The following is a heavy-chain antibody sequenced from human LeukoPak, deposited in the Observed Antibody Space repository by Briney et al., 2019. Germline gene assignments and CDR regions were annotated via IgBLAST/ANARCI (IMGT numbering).Heavy chain of an antibody. D-gene: IGHD3-10*01. J-gene: IGHJ4*02. CDR1: GYSISSGYY. Sequence: PSETLSLTCTVSGYSISSGYYWGWIRQPPGKGLEWIGSIYHSGSTYYNPSLKSRVTISVDTSKNQFSLKLSSVTAADTAVYYCARVVYYGSGSYYADYWGQGTLVTVSS. V-gene: IGHV4-38-2*02. CDR3: ARVVYYGSGSYYADY. CDR2: IYHSGST.